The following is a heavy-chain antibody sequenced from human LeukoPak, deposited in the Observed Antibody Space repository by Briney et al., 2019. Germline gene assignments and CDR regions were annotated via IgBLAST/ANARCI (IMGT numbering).Heavy chain of an antibody. J-gene: IGHJ5*02. D-gene: IGHD3-3*01. CDR3: ARGAPYDSINWFDP. CDR2: IYSSGNT. CDR1: GGSISSYY. Sequence: PSETLSLTCTVSGGSISSYYWSWIRQPPGKGLEWIGYIYSSGNTNYNPSLKSRVAISVDTSKNQFSLKLSSVTAADTAVYYCARGAPYDSINWFDPWGQGTLVTVSS. V-gene: IGHV4-59*12.